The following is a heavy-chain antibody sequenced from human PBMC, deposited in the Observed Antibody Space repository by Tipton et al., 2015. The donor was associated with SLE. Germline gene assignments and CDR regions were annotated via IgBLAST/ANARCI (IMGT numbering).Heavy chain of an antibody. Sequence: LKLSCTVSGDSLSIVGYYWTWIRQRPGEGLEWIGSIYYSGNTYYNPSLKTGVSISLDISTKRLSLQVRSVTAADTAVYYCALYHYSSSGLNWIDPWGQGILVTVSS. D-gene: IGHD3-22*01. CDR2: IYYSGNT. V-gene: IGHV4-31*02. J-gene: IGHJ5*02. CDR3: ALYHYSSSGLNWIDP. CDR1: GDSLSIVGYY.